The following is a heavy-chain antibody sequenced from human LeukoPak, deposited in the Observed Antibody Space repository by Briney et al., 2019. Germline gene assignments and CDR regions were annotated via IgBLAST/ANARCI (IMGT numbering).Heavy chain of an antibody. V-gene: IGHV3-21*01. D-gene: IGHD3-22*01. CDR2: ISSSSSYI. CDR3: ARDPPYDSSGYPGKGAFDI. J-gene: IGHJ3*02. Sequence: GSPRLSCAASGFTFSSYSMNWVRQAPGKGLEWVSSISSSSSYIYYADSVKGRFTISRDNAKNSLYLQMNSLRAEDTAVYYCARDPPYDSSGYPGKGAFDIWGQGTMVTVSS. CDR1: GFTFSSYS.